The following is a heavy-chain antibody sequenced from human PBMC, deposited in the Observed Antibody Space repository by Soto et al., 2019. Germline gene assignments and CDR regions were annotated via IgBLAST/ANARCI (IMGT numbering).Heavy chain of an antibody. Sequence: QVQLVQAGAEVKKPGSSVKVSCKASGGTFSSYTISWVRQAPGQGLEWMGRIIPILGIANYAQKFQGRVTITADKSTSTAYMELSSLRSEDTAVYYCARGDYYCSGSYSYWGQGTLVTVSS. CDR2: IIPILGIA. CDR3: ARGDYYCSGSYSY. D-gene: IGHD3-10*01. CDR1: GGTFSSYT. J-gene: IGHJ4*02. V-gene: IGHV1-69*02.